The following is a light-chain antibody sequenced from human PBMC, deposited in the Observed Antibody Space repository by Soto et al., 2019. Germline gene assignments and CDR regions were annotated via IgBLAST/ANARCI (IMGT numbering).Light chain of an antibody. V-gene: IGLV2-8*01. J-gene: IGLJ2*01. CDR2: EVN. CDR1: RSDVGGYNY. Sequence: QSALTQPPSASGSPGQSVTISCTGTRSDVGGYNYVSWYQQHPGKVPKLMIYEVNKRPSGVPDRFSGSKSGNTASLTVSGLQAEDEADYYCSSYAGSNTDVVFGGRTKLTVL. CDR3: SSYAGSNTDVV.